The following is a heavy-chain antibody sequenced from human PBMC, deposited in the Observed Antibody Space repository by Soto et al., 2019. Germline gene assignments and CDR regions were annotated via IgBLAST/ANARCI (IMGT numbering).Heavy chain of an antibody. CDR3: AKGWGDY. CDR2: FSGSNT. J-gene: IGHJ4*01. CDR1: GFTFSNFA. D-gene: IGHD7-27*01. V-gene: IGHV3-23*01. Sequence: EVPLLESGGGLVQPGGSLRLSCVASGFTFSNFAMSWVRQAPGKGLEWVSGFSGSNTYYADSVKGRFTSSRDNSKNALFLQMSSLRAEDTAIYYCAKGWGDYWGHGTLVTVSS.